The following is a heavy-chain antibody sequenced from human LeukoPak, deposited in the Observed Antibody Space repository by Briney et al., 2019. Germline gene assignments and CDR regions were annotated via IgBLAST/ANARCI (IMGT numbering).Heavy chain of an antibody. Sequence: GGSLRLSCVASGFTFSRYVIHWVRQAPGKGLEWVAVISKDGSDEYYADSVKGRFTVSRDTSKNSLYLQMNSLRAEDTAVYYCARDGPYSSSSSLGYWGQGTLVTVSS. J-gene: IGHJ4*02. CDR3: ARDGPYSSSSSLGY. D-gene: IGHD6-6*01. CDR2: ISKDGSDE. V-gene: IGHV3-30*04. CDR1: GFTFSRYV.